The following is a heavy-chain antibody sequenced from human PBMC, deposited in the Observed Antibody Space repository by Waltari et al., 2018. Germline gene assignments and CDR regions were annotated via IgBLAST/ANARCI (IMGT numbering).Heavy chain of an antibody. Sequence: QLQLQESGSGLVKPSQTLSLTCAVSGGSISSGCYSWSWIRQPPGKGLEWIGYIYHSGSTYYNPSLKSRVTISVDRSKNQFSLKLSSVTAADTAVYYCARSLIAAAGPGAFDIWGQGTMVTVSS. CDR1: GGSISSGCYS. CDR2: IYHSGST. V-gene: IGHV4-30-2*01. J-gene: IGHJ3*02. D-gene: IGHD6-13*01. CDR3: ARSLIAAAGPGAFDI.